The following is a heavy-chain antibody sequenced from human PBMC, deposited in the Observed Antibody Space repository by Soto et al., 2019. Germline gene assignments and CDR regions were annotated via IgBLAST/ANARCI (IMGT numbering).Heavy chain of an antibody. CDR1: GFTFSSYA. Sequence: QVQLVESGGGVVQPGRSLRLSCAASGFTFSSYAMHWVRQAPGKGLEWVAVISYDGSNKYYADSVKGRFTISRDNSKNTLYLQMNSLRAEDTAVYYCASTQGWDDFWSGYRYYFDYWGQGTLVTVSS. CDR3: ASTQGWDDFWSGYRYYFDY. V-gene: IGHV3-30-3*01. CDR2: ISYDGSNK. J-gene: IGHJ4*02. D-gene: IGHD3-3*01.